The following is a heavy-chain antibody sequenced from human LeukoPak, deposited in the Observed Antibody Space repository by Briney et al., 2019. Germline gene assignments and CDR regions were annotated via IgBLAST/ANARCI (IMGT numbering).Heavy chain of an antibody. CDR3: ARRDSSSWYMES. J-gene: IGHJ5*02. Sequence: SETLSLTCTVSGGSISSYYWSWIRQPPGKGLEWIGYIYYSGSTNYNPSLKSRVTISVDTSKNQFSLKLSSVTAADTAVYYCARRDSSSWYMESWGQGTLATVSS. V-gene: IGHV4-59*08. CDR2: IYYSGST. CDR1: GGSISSYY. D-gene: IGHD6-13*01.